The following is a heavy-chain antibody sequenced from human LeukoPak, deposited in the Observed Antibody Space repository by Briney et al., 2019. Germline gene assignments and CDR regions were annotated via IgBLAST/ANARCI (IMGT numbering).Heavy chain of an antibody. CDR3: ARGMDVVVPAAYSDY. V-gene: IGHV3-23*01. CDR1: GITFSNSA. D-gene: IGHD2-2*01. CDR2: ISKSGDET. J-gene: IGHJ4*02. Sequence: GGSLRLSCVPSGITFSNSALIWVRQAPGKGLEWVSTISKSGDETYYADSVKGRFTISRDNSKNTLYLQMNSLRAEDTAVYYCARGMDVVVPAAYSDYWGQGTLVTVSS.